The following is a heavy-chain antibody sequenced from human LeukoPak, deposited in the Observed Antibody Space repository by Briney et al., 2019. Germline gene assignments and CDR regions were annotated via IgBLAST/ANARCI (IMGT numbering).Heavy chain of an antibody. D-gene: IGHD3-3*01. J-gene: IGHJ4*02. CDR1: GFTFDDYG. CDR2: IRYDGSNK. Sequence: PGGSLRLSCAASGFTFDDYGMSWVRQAPGKGLEWVAFIRYDGSNKYYADSVKGRFTISRDNSKNTLYLQMNSLRAEDTAVYYCAKDRSIFGVVIPDYWGQGTLVTVSS. CDR3: AKDRSIFGVVIPDY. V-gene: IGHV3-30*02.